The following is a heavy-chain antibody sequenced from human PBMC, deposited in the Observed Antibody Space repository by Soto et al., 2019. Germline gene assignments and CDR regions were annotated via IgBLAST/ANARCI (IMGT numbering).Heavy chain of an antibody. J-gene: IGHJ4*02. CDR3: ARDATEGVPYSSGWIDY. D-gene: IGHD6-19*01. V-gene: IGHV3-30-3*01. CDR2: VSSAGSNK. Sequence: QVQLVESGGGVVQPGRSLRLSCAAAGLTFRNFAMHWVRQAPGKGLEWVAVVSSAGSNKYYADSVKGRFTISRDNSKNTLYLQMNSLRAEDTAVYYCARDATEGVPYSSGWIDYWGQGTLVTVSS. CDR1: GLTFRNFA.